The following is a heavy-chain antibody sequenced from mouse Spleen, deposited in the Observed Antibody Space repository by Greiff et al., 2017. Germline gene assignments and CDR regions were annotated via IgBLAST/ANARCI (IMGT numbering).Heavy chain of an antibody. J-gene: IGHJ3*01. Sequence: VHVKQSGPELVKPGASVKISCKASGYSFTGYYMNWVKQSPEKSLEWIGEINPSTGGTTYNQKFKAKATLTVDKSSSTAYMQLKSLTSEDSAVYYCASGTRFAYWGQGTLVTVSA. CDR1: GYSFTGYY. CDR3: ASGTRFAY. CDR2: INPSTGGT. D-gene: IGHD4-1*01. V-gene: IGHV1-42*01.